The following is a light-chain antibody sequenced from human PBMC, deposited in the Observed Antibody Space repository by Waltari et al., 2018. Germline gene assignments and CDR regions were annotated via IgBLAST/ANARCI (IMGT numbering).Light chain of an antibody. V-gene: IGKV3-11*01. CDR1: QSVSRY. Sequence: EIVLTQSTATLSLSPGEGATLSCRASQSVSRYLAWYQQNPGQPPRLLIYDASNRAAGIPARFSAGGSGTDFTLTLGSLEPEDFAVYYCQQRSGWPYTFGQGTKLEIK. J-gene: IGKJ2*01. CDR3: QQRSGWPYT. CDR2: DAS.